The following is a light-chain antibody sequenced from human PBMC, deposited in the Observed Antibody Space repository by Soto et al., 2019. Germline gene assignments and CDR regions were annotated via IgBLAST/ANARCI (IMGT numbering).Light chain of an antibody. J-gene: IGLJ2*01. CDR3: QLRHSPSDHVV. V-gene: IGLV3-21*02. CDR2: EDN. CDR1: DIGGKT. Sequence: SYELTQPPSVSVAPGQTARITCGGDDIGGKTVHWYQQKPGQAPVLVVYEDNDRPSGIPERFSGSNSGNTATLTISRVEVGDEADYSCQLRHSPSDHVVFGGGTKVTVL.